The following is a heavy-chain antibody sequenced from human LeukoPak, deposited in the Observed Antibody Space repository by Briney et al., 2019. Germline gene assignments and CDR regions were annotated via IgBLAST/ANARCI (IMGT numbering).Heavy chain of an antibody. J-gene: IGHJ4*02. CDR1: GGSFSGYY. Sequence: SETLSLTCAVYGGSFSGYYWSWIRQPPGKRLDWIGGINHSGSTNYNPSLKSRVTISVDTSKNQFSLKLSSVTAADTAVYYCSRGKRSGYSYGIYYFDYWGQGTLVTVSS. V-gene: IGHV4-34*01. D-gene: IGHD5-18*01. CDR2: INHSGST. CDR3: SRGKRSGYSYGIYYFDY.